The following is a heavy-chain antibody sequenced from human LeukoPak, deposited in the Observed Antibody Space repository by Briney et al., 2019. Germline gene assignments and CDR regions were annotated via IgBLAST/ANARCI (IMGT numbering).Heavy chain of an antibody. J-gene: IGHJ4*02. D-gene: IGHD4-17*01. CDR3: ERFGTVTYDY. Sequence: ASVKVSCKASGYTFTGYYMHWVRQAPGQGLEWMGWINPNTGGTNYAQKFQGRVTVTRDTSISTAYMELSRLRSDDTAVYYCERFGTVTYDYWGQGTLVTVSS. CDR2: INPNTGGT. CDR1: GYTFTGYY. V-gene: IGHV1-2*02.